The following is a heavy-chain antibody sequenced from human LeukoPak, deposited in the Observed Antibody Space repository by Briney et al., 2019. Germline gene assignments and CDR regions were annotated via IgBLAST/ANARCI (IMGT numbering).Heavy chain of an antibody. CDR2: ISSSGGAI. V-gene: IGHV3-11*01. D-gene: IGHD3-10*01. CDR1: GFTFSDYY. J-gene: IGHJ4*02. Sequence: GGSLRLSCAASGFTFSDYYMSWIRQAPGKGLEWVSYISSSGGAIYFADSVKGRFTIARDNAKKSLHLQMNSLRAEDTAEYYCARDGDSGSYYIDYWGQGTLVTVSS. CDR3: ARDGDSGSYYIDY.